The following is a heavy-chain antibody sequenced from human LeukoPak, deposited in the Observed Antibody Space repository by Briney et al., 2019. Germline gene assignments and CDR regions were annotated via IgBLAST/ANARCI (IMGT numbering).Heavy chain of an antibody. CDR3: XXXXXXXXXXXXXXXXXS. CDR1: GFSFSSYW. Sequence: SGGSLRLSCTASGFSFSSYWMSWVRQAPGKGLEWVANIRQDGSEKYYLDSVKGRFTISRDNAKDSVHLQMNSLRAEDTAVCXXXXXXXXXXXXXXXXXXXSWGQGTLVTVSS. J-gene: IGHJ4*02. CDR2: IRQDGSEK. V-gene: IGHV3-7*01.